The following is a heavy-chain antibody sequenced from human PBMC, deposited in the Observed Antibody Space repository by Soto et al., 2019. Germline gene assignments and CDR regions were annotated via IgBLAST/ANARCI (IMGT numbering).Heavy chain of an antibody. Sequence: GASVKVSCKASGGTFSSYTISWVRQAPGQGLEWMGRIIPILGIANYAQKFQGRVTITADKSTSTAYMELSSLRSEDTAVYYCASNPPKSAYYSDYWGQGTLVTVSS. J-gene: IGHJ4*02. CDR2: IIPILGIA. V-gene: IGHV1-69*02. CDR1: GGTFSSYT. CDR3: ASNPPKSAYYSDY.